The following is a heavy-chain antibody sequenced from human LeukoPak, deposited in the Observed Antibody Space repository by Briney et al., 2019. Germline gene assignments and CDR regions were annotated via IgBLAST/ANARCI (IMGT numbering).Heavy chain of an antibody. V-gene: IGHV1-3*01. D-gene: IGHD5-18*01. Sequence: ASVKVSCKASGYTFTGYAMHWVRQAPGQRLEWMGWINAGNGNTKYSQKFQGRVTITRDTSASTAYMELSSLRSEDTAVYYCARTDGYSYGSEGYYFDYWGQGTLVTVSS. J-gene: IGHJ4*02. CDR3: ARTDGYSYGSEGYYFDY. CDR1: GYTFTGYA. CDR2: INAGNGNT.